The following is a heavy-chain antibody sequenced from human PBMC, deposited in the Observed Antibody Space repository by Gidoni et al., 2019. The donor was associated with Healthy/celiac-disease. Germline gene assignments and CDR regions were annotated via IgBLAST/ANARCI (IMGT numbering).Heavy chain of an antibody. CDR1: GGTFCSYA. V-gene: IGHV1-69*01. J-gene: IGHJ3*02. CDR2: SIPIIGTA. D-gene: IGHD6-19*01. CDR3: ARGVAVAGQPNAFDI. Sequence: VQLVQSGAEVKKPGYSVKVSCKASGGTFCSYAISWGRKAPGQGREWMGGSIPIIGTANYAHKLQGRVTITAYESTSTAYMYLSSLRSEDTAVYYCARGVAVAGQPNAFDIWGQGTMVTVSS.